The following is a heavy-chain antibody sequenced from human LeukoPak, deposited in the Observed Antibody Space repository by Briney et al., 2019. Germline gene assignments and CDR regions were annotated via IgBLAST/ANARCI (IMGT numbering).Heavy chain of an antibody. CDR3: ARDSPTIAVAVDY. J-gene: IGHJ4*02. Sequence: GGSLRLSCAASGFTFSSYTMNWVRQAPGKGLEWVSSISSSTSYIYYADSVKGRFTISRDNAKNSLYLQMNSPRAEDTAVYYCARDSPTIAVAVDYWGQGTLVTVSS. CDR2: ISSSTSYI. D-gene: IGHD6-19*01. V-gene: IGHV3-21*01. CDR1: GFTFSSYT.